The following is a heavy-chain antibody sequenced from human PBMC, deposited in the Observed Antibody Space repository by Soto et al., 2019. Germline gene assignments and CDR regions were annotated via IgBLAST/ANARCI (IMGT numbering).Heavy chain of an antibody. CDR1: GGTFAISV. CDR3: ARDLGSGYEPGDY. CDR2: IISIFGTP. J-gene: IGHJ4*02. Sequence: QVQLVQSGAELKKPGSSVKVSCKAAGGTFAISVFNWVRQAPGQGLGWMGGIISIFGTPNYSQKFLGRVTITADESTSTGYMELSNLRSADTAIYYFARDLGSGYEPGDYWGQGTQVTVSS. D-gene: IGHD5-12*01. V-gene: IGHV1-69*12.